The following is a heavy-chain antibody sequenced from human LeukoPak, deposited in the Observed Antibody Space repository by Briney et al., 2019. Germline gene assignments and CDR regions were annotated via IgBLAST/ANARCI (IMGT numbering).Heavy chain of an antibody. CDR3: ARDLHYYGPGSYYDSNWFDP. V-gene: IGHV1-69*04. J-gene: IGHJ5*02. CDR2: IIPILGIA. Sequence: ASVKVSCKASGGTFSSYAISWVRQAPGQGLEWMGRIIPILGIANYAQKFQGRVTITADKSTSTAYMELSSLRSEDTAVYYCARDLHYYGPGSYYDSNWFDPWGQGTLVTVSS. CDR1: GGTFSSYA. D-gene: IGHD3-10*01.